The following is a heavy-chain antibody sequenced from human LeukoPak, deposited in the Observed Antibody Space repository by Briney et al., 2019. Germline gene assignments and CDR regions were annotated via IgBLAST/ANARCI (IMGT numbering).Heavy chain of an antibody. Sequence: GASVKVSCKASGYTFTGYYMHWVRQAPRQGLEWMGRINPNSGGTNYAQKFQGRVTMTRDTSISTAYMELSRLRSDDTAVYYCARARGQWLVPFDYWGQGTLVTVSS. CDR3: ARARGQWLVPFDY. CDR1: GYTFTGYY. D-gene: IGHD6-19*01. J-gene: IGHJ4*02. V-gene: IGHV1-2*06. CDR2: INPNSGGT.